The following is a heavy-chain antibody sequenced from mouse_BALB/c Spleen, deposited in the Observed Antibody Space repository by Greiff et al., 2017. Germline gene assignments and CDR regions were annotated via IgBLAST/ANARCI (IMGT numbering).Heavy chain of an antibody. CDR1: GYTFTSYW. CDR3: TRSQITTVVATDFDY. D-gene: IGHD1-1*01. CDR2: IDPYDSET. V-gene: IGHV1-52*01. Sequence: QVQLQQPGAELVRPGASVKLSCKASGYTFTSYWMNWVKQRPEQGLEWIGRIDPYDSETHYNQKFKDKAILTVDKSSSTAYMELSSLTSEDSAVYYSTRSQITTVVATDFDYWGQGTTLTVSS. J-gene: IGHJ2*01.